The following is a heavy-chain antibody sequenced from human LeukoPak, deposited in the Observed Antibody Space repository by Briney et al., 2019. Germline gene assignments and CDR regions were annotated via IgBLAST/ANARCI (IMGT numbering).Heavy chain of an antibody. D-gene: IGHD2-2*01. CDR3: GRLGVVPAAIGNY. J-gene: IGHJ4*02. Sequence: GGSLRLSWVVSGFTFSNYWMHWVRQAPGKGLVWVSRIKSDGSSTSYADFVEGRFTISRDNTKNTLYLQMNSLRVEDTAVYYCGRLGVVPAAIGNYWGQGTLVSVSS. CDR1: GFTFSNYW. V-gene: IGHV3-74*01. CDR2: IKSDGSST.